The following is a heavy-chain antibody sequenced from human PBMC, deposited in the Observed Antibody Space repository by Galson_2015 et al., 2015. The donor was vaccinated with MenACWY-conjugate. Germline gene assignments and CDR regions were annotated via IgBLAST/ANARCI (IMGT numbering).Heavy chain of an antibody. CDR2: VDRVGAT. Sequence: SLRLSCAVSGFSVTDNCLSWVRQAPGKGPEWIAMVDRVGATIYADSVRGRFTVSRDNFKNTVILQMNSLRAGATAVYRCSRGYHLCTYFRAWAQGAQDTVST. D-gene: IGHD1-14*01. CDR3: SRGYHLCTYFRA. V-gene: IGHV3-53*01. J-gene: IGHJ5*02. CDR1: GFSVTDNC.